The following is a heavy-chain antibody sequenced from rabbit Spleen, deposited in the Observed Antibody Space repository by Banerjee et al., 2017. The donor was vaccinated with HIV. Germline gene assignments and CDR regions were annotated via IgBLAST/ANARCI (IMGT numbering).Heavy chain of an antibody. Sequence: QSLEESGGDLVKPGASLTLTCTASGFSFSSSSYMCWVRQAPGKGLEWIECVDTGSSSFTYCANWAKGRVDCSKSSSTTQTLQMTSLTAADTASYLGSRSTTANDSINLWPPGPL. J-gene: IGHJ4*01. CDR3: SRSTTANDSINL. CDR1: GFSFSSSSY. CDR2: VDTGSSSFT. V-gene: IGHV1S40*01. D-gene: IGHD7-1*01.